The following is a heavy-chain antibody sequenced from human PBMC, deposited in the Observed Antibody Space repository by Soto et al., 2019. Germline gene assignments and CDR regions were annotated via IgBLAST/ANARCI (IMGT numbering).Heavy chain of an antibody. Sequence: ASVKVSCKASGYTFTGYYMHWVRQAPGQGLEWMGWINPNSGGTNYAQKFQGWVTMTRDTSISTAYMELSRLRSDDTAVYYCARSRGRRDYYGMDVWGQGTTVTVSS. CDR3: ARSRGRRDYYGMDV. J-gene: IGHJ6*02. CDR1: GYTFTGYY. CDR2: INPNSGGT. D-gene: IGHD3-10*01. V-gene: IGHV1-2*04.